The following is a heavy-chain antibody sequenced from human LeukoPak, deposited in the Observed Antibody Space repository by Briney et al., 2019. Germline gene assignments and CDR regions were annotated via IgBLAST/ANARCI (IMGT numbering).Heavy chain of an antibody. V-gene: IGHV4-39*07. CDR3: ARGVYSGSYRPSAFDY. CDR2: IYYSGST. CDR1: GDSISSSSSY. D-gene: IGHD1-26*01. J-gene: IGHJ4*02. Sequence: PSETLSLTCTVSGDSISSSSSYWGWIRQPPGEGLEWIGTIYYSGSTYYNPSLKSRVTISVDMSKNQFSLKLSSVTAADTAVYYCARGVYSGSYRPSAFDYWGQGTLVTVSS.